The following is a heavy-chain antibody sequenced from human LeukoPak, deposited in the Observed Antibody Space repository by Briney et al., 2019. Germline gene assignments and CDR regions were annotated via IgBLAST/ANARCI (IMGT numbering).Heavy chain of an antibody. CDR1: GSTFTSYD. V-gene: IGHV1-8*01. CDR2: MNPNSGNT. D-gene: IGHD6-13*01. J-gene: IGHJ4*02. Sequence: ASVKVSCKASGSTFTSYDINWVRQATGQGLEWMGWMNPNSGNTGYAQKFQGRVTMARNTSISTAYMELSSLRSEDTAMYYCARGVRSWYFNSWGQGTLVTVSS. CDR3: ARGVRSWYFNS.